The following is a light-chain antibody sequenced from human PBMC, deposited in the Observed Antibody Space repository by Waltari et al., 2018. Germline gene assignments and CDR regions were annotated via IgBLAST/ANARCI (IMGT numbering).Light chain of an antibody. V-gene: IGLV2-11*01. Sequence: QSALTQPRSVSGSPGQSVTISCTGTSSDVGGYNSVSWYQQHPGKAPKVMIYDVSKRPSGVPDRFSCSKSGNTASLTISGLQAEDEADYYCCSYAGTYTFVFGGGTEVTVL. CDR1: SSDVGGYNS. CDR2: DVS. CDR3: CSYAGTYTFV. J-gene: IGLJ1*01.